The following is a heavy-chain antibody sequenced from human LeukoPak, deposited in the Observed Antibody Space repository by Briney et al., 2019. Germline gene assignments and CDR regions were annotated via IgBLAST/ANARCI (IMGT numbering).Heavy chain of an antibody. CDR1: GFTFSSYW. CDR3: AREPVVPAADYYYYYMDV. J-gene: IGHJ6*03. CDR2: INQDGSVK. V-gene: IGHV3-7*01. Sequence: GGSLRLSCAVSGFTFSSYWMIWFRQAPGKGLEWVAHINQDGSVKNYVDSVKGRFTISRDNSKNTLYLQVGSLRAEDMAVYYCAREPVVPAADYYYYYMDVWGKGTTVTVSS. D-gene: IGHD2-2*01.